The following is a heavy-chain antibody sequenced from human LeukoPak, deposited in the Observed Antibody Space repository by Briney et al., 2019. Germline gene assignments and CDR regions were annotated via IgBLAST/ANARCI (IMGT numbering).Heavy chain of an antibody. CDR1: GFTFSSYW. J-gene: IGHJ3*02. V-gene: IGHV3-7*01. Sequence: GGSLRLSCAASGFTFSSYWMSWVSQAPGKGLGWGANIKQDGSEKYYVVSVKGRLTISRDKAKNSLYMQMNRQRDAETGVYNCARRDGYNDSFDIWGQGTMVTVSS. CDR3: ARRDGYNDSFDI. CDR2: IKQDGSEK. D-gene: IGHD5-24*01.